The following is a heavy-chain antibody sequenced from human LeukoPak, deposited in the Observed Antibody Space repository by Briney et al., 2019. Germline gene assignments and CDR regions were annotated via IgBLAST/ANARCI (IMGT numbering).Heavy chain of an antibody. V-gene: IGHV1-69*05. D-gene: IGHD2-2*01. Sequence: SVKVSGKASGGTFSSYAISWVRQAPGQGLEWMGGIIPIFGTANYAQKFQGRVTITTDESTSTAYMELGSLRSEDTAVYYCARAALGRSSTSLASAKYNWFDPWGQGTLVTVSS. CDR2: IIPIFGTA. CDR3: ARAALGRSSTSLASAKYNWFDP. J-gene: IGHJ5*02. CDR1: GGTFSSYA.